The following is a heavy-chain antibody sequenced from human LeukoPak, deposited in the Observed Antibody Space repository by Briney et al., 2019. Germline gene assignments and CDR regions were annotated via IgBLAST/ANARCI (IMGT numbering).Heavy chain of an antibody. CDR3: ARTPTYYYDSSGYHFDY. V-gene: IGHV3-30*02. J-gene: IGHJ4*02. CDR1: GFTFSNYG. CDR2: TRYDGTRK. D-gene: IGHD3-22*01. Sequence: GGSLRLSCAASGFTFSNYGMHWVRQAPGKGLEWVAFTRYDGTRKYYADSVKGRFTISRDNAKNSLHLQMNSLRAEDTAVYYCARTPTYYYDSSGYHFDYWGQGTLVTVSS.